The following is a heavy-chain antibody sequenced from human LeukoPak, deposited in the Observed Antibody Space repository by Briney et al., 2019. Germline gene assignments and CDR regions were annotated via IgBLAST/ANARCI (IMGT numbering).Heavy chain of an antibody. V-gene: IGHV4-34*01. CDR2: INHSGST. Sequence: SETLSLTCAVYGGSFSGYYWSWIRQPPGKGLEWIGEINHSGSTNYSPSLKSRVTISVDTSKNQFSLKLSSVTPEDTAVYYCARSTRGYDSNFDYWGQGTLVTVSS. CDR3: ARSTRGYDSNFDY. D-gene: IGHD5-12*01. J-gene: IGHJ4*02. CDR1: GGSFSGYY.